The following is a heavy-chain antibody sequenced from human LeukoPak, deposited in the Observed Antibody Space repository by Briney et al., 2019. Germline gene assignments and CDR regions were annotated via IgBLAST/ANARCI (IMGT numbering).Heavy chain of an antibody. CDR1: GGSISSYY. J-gene: IGHJ6*02. V-gene: IGHV4-34*01. CDR3: ARVYGSGSYYYYYYYYGMDV. Sequence: SETLSLTCTVSGGSISSYYWSWVRQPPGKGLEWIGEINHSGSTNYNPSLKSRVTISVDTSKNQFSLKLSSVTAADTAVYYCARVYGSGSYYYYYYYYGMDVWGQGTTVTVSS. D-gene: IGHD3-10*01. CDR2: INHSGST.